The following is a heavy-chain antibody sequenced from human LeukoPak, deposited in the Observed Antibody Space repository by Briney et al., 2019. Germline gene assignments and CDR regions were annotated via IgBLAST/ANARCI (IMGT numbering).Heavy chain of an antibody. Sequence: GGSLRLSCAASGFTFSSYAMSWVRQAPGKGLEWVSAISGSGGSTYYADSVKGRFTISRDNSKNTLYLQMNSLRAEDTAVYYCARSYKDMVRGVMEDYWGQGTLVTVSS. V-gene: IGHV3-23*01. CDR1: GFTFSSYA. J-gene: IGHJ4*02. CDR2: ISGSGGST. D-gene: IGHD3-10*01. CDR3: ARSYKDMVRGVMEDY.